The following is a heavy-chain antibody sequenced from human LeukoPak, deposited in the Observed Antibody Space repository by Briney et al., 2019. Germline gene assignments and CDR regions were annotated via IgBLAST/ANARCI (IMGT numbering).Heavy chain of an antibody. CDR3: GRLNTDWGFLFDS. V-gene: IGHV4-39*01. D-gene: IGHD7-27*01. J-gene: IGHJ4*02. CDR2: IYYSGSI. CDR1: GXSISRNTYH. Sequence: SESLSLTCIVSGXSISRNTYHWGWVRQPPGQGLERIGTIYYSGSIYYNQSLRGRVALSVDSSNTLFSLKLTSVTAADTAVYYCGRLNTDWGFLFDSWGQGTLVTVPS.